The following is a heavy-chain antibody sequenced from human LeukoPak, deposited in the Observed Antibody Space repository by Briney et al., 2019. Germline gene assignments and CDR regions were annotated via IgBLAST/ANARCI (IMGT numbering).Heavy chain of an antibody. V-gene: IGHV3-23*01. J-gene: IGHJ4*02. Sequence: GGSLRLSCAASGFTFSSYAMSWVRQAPGKGLEWVSAISGSGGSTYYADSVKGRFTISRDNSKNTLYLQMNSLRAEDTAVYYCAKDRIGYYDFWSGYDAWGQGTLVTVSS. CDR1: GFTFSSYA. CDR2: ISGSGGST. D-gene: IGHD3-3*01. CDR3: AKDRIGYYDFWSGYDA.